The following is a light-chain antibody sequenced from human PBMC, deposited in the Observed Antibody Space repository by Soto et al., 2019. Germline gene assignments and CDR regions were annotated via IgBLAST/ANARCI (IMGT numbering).Light chain of an antibody. J-gene: IGKJ5*01. V-gene: IGKV3D-20*02. CDR2: DAS. CDR1: QSVSSSY. Sequence: EIVLTQSPGTLSLSPGERATLSCRASQSVSSSYLAWYQQKPGQAPRLLIYDASNRATGIPARFSGSGSGTDCTLTISSLEPEDFAVYYCQQRSNWITFGQGTRLEIK. CDR3: QQRSNWIT.